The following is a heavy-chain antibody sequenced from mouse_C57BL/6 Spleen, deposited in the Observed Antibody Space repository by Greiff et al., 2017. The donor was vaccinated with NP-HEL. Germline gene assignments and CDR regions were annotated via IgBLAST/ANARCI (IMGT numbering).Heavy chain of an antibody. J-gene: IGHJ1*03. CDR3: ATGPYYYGSSYGYFDV. CDR2: IYPGDGDT. D-gene: IGHD1-1*01. CDR1: GYAFSSSW. Sequence: VMLVESGPELVKPGASVKISCKASGYAFSSSWMNWVKQRPGKGLEWIGRIYPGDGDTNYNGKFKGKATLTADKSSSTAYMQLSSLTSEDSAVYFCATGPYYYGSSYGYFDVWGTGTTVTVSS. V-gene: IGHV1-82*01.